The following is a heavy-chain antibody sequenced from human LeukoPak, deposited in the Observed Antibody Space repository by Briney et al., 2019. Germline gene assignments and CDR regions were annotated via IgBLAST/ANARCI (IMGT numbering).Heavy chain of an antibody. Sequence: GGSLRLSCAASGFTFDDYAMHWVGHAPGKGVEGVSGISWNSGSIGYADSVKGRFTISRDNAKNSLYLQMNSLRAEDTALYYCAKDTRTSWFGENYGMDVWGQGTTVTVSS. V-gene: IGHV3-9*01. CDR2: ISWNSGSI. D-gene: IGHD3-10*01. CDR1: GFTFDDYA. J-gene: IGHJ6*02. CDR3: AKDTRTSWFGENYGMDV.